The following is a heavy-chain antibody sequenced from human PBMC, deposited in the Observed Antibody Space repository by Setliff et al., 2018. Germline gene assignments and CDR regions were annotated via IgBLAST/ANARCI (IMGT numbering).Heavy chain of an antibody. CDR3: ARRRRFDSGGPRSPWYFDL. CDR2: IYPDDSDT. V-gene: IGHV5-51*01. D-gene: IGHD3-22*01. J-gene: IGHJ2*01. Sequence: GESLKISCKASGYKFLDYWIGWVRQMPGKGLEWMGIIYPDDSDTRYSPSVQGPFTISADKSISTAYLQWSSLKASDTAFYYCARRRRFDSGGPRSPWYFDLWGRGTLVTVSS. CDR1: GYKFLDYW.